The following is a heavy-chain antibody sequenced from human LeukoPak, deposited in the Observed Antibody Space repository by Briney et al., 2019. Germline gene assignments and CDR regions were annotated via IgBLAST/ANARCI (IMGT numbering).Heavy chain of an antibody. J-gene: IGHJ4*02. Sequence: PGGSLRLSCAASGFTFSTYAMSWVRQAPGKGLEWVSAISGRDGSTYYAASVKGRFTISRDNSKNTLYLQMNSLRAEDTAVYYCARDRSSGWPTSPDYWGQGTLVTVSS. CDR2: ISGRDGST. CDR3: ARDRSSGWPTSPDY. D-gene: IGHD6-19*01. V-gene: IGHV3-23*01. CDR1: GFTFSTYA.